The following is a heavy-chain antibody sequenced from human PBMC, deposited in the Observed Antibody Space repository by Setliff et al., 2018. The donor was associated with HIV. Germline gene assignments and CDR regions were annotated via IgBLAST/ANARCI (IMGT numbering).Heavy chain of an antibody. J-gene: IGHJ4*02. CDR2: TYTSGST. Sequence: SSETLSLTCTVHGGSFSGYYWSWIRQSPGKGLEWIGYTYTSGSTNYNHNPAIKSRVTLSADTSKNQPSLKLTSVTAADTAVYYCARHHQLTAHGLFDSWGQGTLVTVSS. D-gene: IGHD1-1*01. CDR3: ARHHQLTAHGLFDS. V-gene: IGHV4-4*09. CDR1: GGSFSGYY.